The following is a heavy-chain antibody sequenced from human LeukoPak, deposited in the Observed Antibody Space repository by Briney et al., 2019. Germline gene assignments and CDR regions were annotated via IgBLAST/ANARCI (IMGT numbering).Heavy chain of an antibody. Sequence: GGSLRLSCAASGFAFSSYAMSWVRQAPGKGLEWVSAISGSGDSTYYADSVKGRFAISRDNSKNTVFLQMNSLRAEDTAVYYCAKDRYYGGMGAYFDNWGQGTLVTVSS. CDR3: AKDRYYGGMGAYFDN. D-gene: IGHD4-23*01. CDR2: ISGSGDST. V-gene: IGHV3-23*01. J-gene: IGHJ4*02. CDR1: GFAFSSYA.